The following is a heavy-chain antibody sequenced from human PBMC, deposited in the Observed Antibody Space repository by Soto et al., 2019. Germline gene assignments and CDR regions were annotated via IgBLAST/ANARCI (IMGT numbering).Heavy chain of an antibody. V-gene: IGHV3-30*18. Sequence: GGSLRLSCAASGFIFSSYGMHWVRQAPGKGLEWVAVISYDGSDKYYADSVKGRFTISRDNSKNTLYLQMNSLRAEDTAVYYCAKDLKWLGYFDYRGQGTLVTVSS. CDR1: GFIFSSYG. CDR3: AKDLKWLGYFDY. J-gene: IGHJ4*02. CDR2: ISYDGSDK. D-gene: IGHD6-19*01.